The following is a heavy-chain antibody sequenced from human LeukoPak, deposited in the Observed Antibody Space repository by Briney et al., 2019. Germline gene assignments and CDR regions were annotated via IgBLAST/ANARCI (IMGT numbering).Heavy chain of an antibody. D-gene: IGHD1-14*01. V-gene: IGHV1-2*02. Sequence: ASVHVSCKASGYTFTGYYMHWVRQAPGQGLEWMGWINPNSGGTNYAQKFQGRVTMTRDTSISTAYMELSRLRSDDTAVYYCVRKRDRSWFDPWGQGALVTVSS. CDR1: GYTFTGYY. J-gene: IGHJ5*02. CDR3: VRKRDRSWFDP. CDR2: INPNSGGT.